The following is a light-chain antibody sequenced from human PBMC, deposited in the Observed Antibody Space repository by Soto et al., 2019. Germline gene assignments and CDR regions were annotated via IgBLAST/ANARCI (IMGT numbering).Light chain of an antibody. Sequence: EIVLPQSPGTLSLSPGGRATLSCRASQSVSSSYLAWYQQKPGQAPRLLIYSASSRATGIPDRFSGIGSGTDFTLTISRLETEDFAVYYCQQYGRSPLTFGGGTKVEIK. V-gene: IGKV3-20*01. CDR2: SAS. J-gene: IGKJ4*01. CDR3: QQYGRSPLT. CDR1: QSVSSSY.